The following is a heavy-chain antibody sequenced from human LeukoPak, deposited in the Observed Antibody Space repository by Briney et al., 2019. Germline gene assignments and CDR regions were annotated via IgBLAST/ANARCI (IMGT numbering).Heavy chain of an antibody. CDR3: AKDESYGDYVDY. V-gene: IGHV3-23*01. D-gene: IGHD4-17*01. Sequence: TGGSLRLSCAACGFTFSSYAMSWVRQAPGKGLEWVSAISGSGGSTYYADSVKGRFTISRDNSKNTLYLQMNSLRAEDTAVYYCAKDESYGDYVDYWGQGTLVTVSS. CDR1: GFTFSSYA. CDR2: ISGSGGST. J-gene: IGHJ4*02.